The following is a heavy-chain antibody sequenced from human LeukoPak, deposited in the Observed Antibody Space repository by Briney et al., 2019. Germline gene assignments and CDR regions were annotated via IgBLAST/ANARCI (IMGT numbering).Heavy chain of an antibody. V-gene: IGHV4-34*01. Sequence: PSETLSLTCAVYGGSFSGYYWSWIRQPPGKGLEWIGEINHSGSTNYNPSLKSRVTISVDTSKNQFSLKLSSVTAADTAVYYCARGGPQTPNRYCSSTSCYRGGYYFDYWGQGTLVTVSS. D-gene: IGHD2-2*01. CDR3: ARGGPQTPNRYCSSTSCYRGGYYFDY. J-gene: IGHJ4*02. CDR1: GGSFSGYY. CDR2: INHSGST.